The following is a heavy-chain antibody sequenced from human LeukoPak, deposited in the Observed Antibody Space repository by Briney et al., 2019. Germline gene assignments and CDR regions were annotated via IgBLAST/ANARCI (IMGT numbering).Heavy chain of an antibody. CDR3: ARQPYMLGAYYFDY. CDR1: GGSISSYY. D-gene: IGHD1-26*01. V-gene: IGHV4-59*08. CDR2: FYYSGTT. J-gene: IGHJ4*02. Sequence: SETLSLTCTVSGGSISSYYWIWIRQPPGKGLEWIGYFYYSGTTNYNPSLKSRVTISVDLSKNQFSLKLSSVTAADTAVYYCARQPYMLGAYYFDYWGQGTLVTVSS.